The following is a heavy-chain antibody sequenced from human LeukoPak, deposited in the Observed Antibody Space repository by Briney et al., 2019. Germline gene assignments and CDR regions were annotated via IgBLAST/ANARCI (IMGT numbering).Heavy chain of an antibody. Sequence: ASVKVSCKASGYTFTSYDIHWVRQAPGQGLEWMGIINPSGGSTSYAQNFQGRVTMTRDTSTSTVYMELSSLRSEDTAVYYCASARYYYDSSGYYYSLWDYWGQGTLVTVSS. V-gene: IGHV1-46*01. CDR3: ASARYYYDSSGYYYSLWDY. D-gene: IGHD3-22*01. CDR1: GYTFTSYD. CDR2: INPSGGST. J-gene: IGHJ4*02.